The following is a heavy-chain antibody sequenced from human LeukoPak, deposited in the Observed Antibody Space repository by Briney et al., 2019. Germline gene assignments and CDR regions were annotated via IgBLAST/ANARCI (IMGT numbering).Heavy chain of an antibody. D-gene: IGHD3-22*01. CDR1: GFTFSDHY. CDR2: TRNKANSYTT. J-gene: IGHJ6*02. CDR3: AGGYDSSGYYLDDYYYYGMDV. V-gene: IGHV3-72*01. Sequence: GGSLRLSCAASGFTFSDHYMDWVRQAPGKGLEWVGRTRNKANSYTTEYAASVKGRFTILRDDSKNSLYLQMNSLKTEDTAVYYCAGGYDSSGYYLDDYYYYGMDVWGQGTTVTVSS.